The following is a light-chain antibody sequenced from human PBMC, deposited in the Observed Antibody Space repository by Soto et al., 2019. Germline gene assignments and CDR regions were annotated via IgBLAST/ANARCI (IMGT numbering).Light chain of an antibody. Sequence: LLTQSPSSLSTTVGDRDTITSRTSQVVSSALACFQQKPGKAPKLLIYDVSTLESGVPSRFSDNGSGTDFTLTISSLQPENFATYSCQQFNSYPPLGGGTKVEI. CDR3: QQFNSYPP. CDR2: DVS. CDR1: QVVSSA. V-gene: IGKV1-13*02. J-gene: IGKJ4*01.